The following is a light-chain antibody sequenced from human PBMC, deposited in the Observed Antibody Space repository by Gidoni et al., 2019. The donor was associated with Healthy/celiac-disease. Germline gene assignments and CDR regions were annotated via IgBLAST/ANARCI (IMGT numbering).Light chain of an antibody. CDR1: QSVSSN. Sequence: ELVMTQSPATLSVSPGERATLSCRASQSVSSNLAWYQQKPGQAPRLLIYGASTRATGIPARFSGSGSGTEFTLTISSLQSEDFAVYYCQQEGTFGQGTKLEIK. J-gene: IGKJ2*02. CDR3: QQEGT. V-gene: IGKV3-15*01. CDR2: GAS.